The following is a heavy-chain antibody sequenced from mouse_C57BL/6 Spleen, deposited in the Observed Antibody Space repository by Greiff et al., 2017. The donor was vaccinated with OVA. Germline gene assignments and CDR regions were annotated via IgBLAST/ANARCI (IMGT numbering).Heavy chain of an antibody. V-gene: IGHV1-26*01. CDR2: INPNNGGT. CDR3: ARDGLWEEYYFDY. CDR1: GYTFTDYY. J-gene: IGHJ2*01. Sequence: VQLQQSGPELVKPGASVKISCKASGYTFTDYYMNWVKQSHGKSLEWIGDINPNNGGTSYNQKFKGKATLTVDKSSSTAYMELRSLTSEDSAVYYCARDGLWEEYYFDYWGQGTTLTVSS. D-gene: IGHD6-2*01.